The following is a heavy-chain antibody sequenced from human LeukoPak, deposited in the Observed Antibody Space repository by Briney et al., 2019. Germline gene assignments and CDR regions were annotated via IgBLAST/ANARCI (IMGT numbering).Heavy chain of an antibody. CDR2: IYYSGST. J-gene: IGHJ4*02. Sequence: SETLSLTCTVSGGSISSSSYYWGWLRRPPGKGLEWIGSIYYSGSTYYNPSLKSRVTISVDTSKNQFSLKLSSVTAADTAVYYCARLITMVRGALDYWGQGTLVTVSS. V-gene: IGHV4-39*01. CDR1: GGSISSSSYY. CDR3: ARLITMVRGALDY. D-gene: IGHD3-10*01.